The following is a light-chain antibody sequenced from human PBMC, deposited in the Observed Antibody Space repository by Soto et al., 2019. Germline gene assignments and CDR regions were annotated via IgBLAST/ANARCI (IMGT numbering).Light chain of an antibody. V-gene: IGKV3-20*01. CDR3: HLYDSWT. J-gene: IGKJ1*01. Sequence: EVVLTQSPGTLSLSPGERATLSCRASQSFNSIYLAWYQRKPGQAPRLLICGAPSRATGIPDRFSGSGSGIAFNLTISRLEHEDFAVYYCHLYDSWTFGQGTKVDIK. CDR1: QSFNSIY. CDR2: GAP.